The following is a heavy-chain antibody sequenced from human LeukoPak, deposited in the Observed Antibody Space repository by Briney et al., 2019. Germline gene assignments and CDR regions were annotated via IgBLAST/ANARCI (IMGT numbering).Heavy chain of an antibody. D-gene: IGHD6-13*01. CDR3: ARDLEAAGTVD. J-gene: IGHJ4*02. CDR2: ISAYNGNT. CDR1: GGTFSSYA. V-gene: IGHV1-18*01. Sequence: GASVKVSCKASGGTFSSYAISWVRQAPGQGLEWMGWISAYNGNTNYAQKLQGRVTMTTDTSTSTAYMELRSLRSDDTAVYYCARDLEAAGTVDWGQGTLVTVSS.